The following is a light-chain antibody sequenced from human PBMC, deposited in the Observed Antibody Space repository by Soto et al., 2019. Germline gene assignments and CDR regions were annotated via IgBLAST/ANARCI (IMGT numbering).Light chain of an antibody. CDR2: SNN. Sequence: QSAVTQPPSASGTPGQRVTISCSGSNSNIGSNTVNWYQQLPETAPKLLIYSNNQRPSGVPDRFSGSKSGTSASLAISGLQSEDEADYYCAAWDDSLNGVVFGGGTKLTVL. V-gene: IGLV1-44*01. J-gene: IGLJ2*01. CDR3: AAWDDSLNGVV. CDR1: NSNIGSNT.